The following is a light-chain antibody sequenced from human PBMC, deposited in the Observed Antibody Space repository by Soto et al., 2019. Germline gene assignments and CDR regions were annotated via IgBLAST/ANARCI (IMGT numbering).Light chain of an antibody. CDR2: DAS. CDR1: QSVNTY. Sequence: EIVLTQSPATLSLSPGERATLSCRASQSVNTYLAWYQQRPGQAPRLLMYDASNRATGIPARFSGRGSGTDFTLIIDSLEPEDFAVYYCQQCSDWPLTFGGGTKVEIK. V-gene: IGKV3-11*01. CDR3: QQCSDWPLT. J-gene: IGKJ4*01.